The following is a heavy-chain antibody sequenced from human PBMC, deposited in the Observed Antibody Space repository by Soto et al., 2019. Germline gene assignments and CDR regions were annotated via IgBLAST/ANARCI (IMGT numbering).Heavy chain of an antibody. Sequence: EVQLLESGGDLIQPGGSLRLSCVASGITFGSRAMSWVRQAPGEGLEWVSTITDTGGDAKYADSVRGRFTISRDNSKNTVDLQMNSLRAEDTAVYYCSKSIAVAPGWLDPWGQGILVTVSS. CDR1: GITFGSRA. CDR2: ITDTGGDA. V-gene: IGHV3-23*01. J-gene: IGHJ5*02. CDR3: SKSIAVAPGWLDP. D-gene: IGHD6-19*01.